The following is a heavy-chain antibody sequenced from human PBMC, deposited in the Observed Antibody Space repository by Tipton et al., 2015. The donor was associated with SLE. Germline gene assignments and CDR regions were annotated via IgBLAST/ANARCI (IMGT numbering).Heavy chain of an antibody. D-gene: IGHD1-7*01. V-gene: IGHV4-59*11. CDR3: ARVLTGTSTFGY. CDR2: MSYSGST. CDR1: GDSISSQH. Sequence: TLSLTCTVSGDSISSQHWSWIRQPPGKGLEWIGYMSYSGSTNYNPSLKSRVTMSLDTSKNQFSLRLNSVTAADTAVYYCARVLTGTSTFGYWGQGTLVTVSS. J-gene: IGHJ4*02.